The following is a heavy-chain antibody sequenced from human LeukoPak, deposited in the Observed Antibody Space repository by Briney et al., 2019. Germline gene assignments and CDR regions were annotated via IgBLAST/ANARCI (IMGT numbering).Heavy chain of an antibody. J-gene: IGHJ4*02. V-gene: IGHV3-23*01. CDR2: ISGSSGTT. CDR1: GFIFSNYA. Sequence: GGSLRLPCAASGFIFSNYAMAWARLTPGKGLEWVSGISGSSGTTYYTDSVKGRFTISRDSSTNTLYLQLSSLRAEDTAIYYCARGGSVFAYFFDYWGQGTLVTVSS. CDR3: ARGGSVFAYFFDY. D-gene: IGHD3-10*01.